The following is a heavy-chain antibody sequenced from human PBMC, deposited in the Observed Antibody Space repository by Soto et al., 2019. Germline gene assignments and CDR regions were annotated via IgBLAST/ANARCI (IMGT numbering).Heavy chain of an antibody. J-gene: IGHJ4*02. V-gene: IGHV3-74*01. CDR1: GFIFSSDW. CDR3: ARERPGEQHYFDF. CDR2: INTDGSGT. Sequence: EVQLVESGGGLVQPGGSLRLSCAASGFIFSSDWMHWVRQAPGGGLVWVSRINTDGSGTTYADSVKGRFTISRDNSKDTLYLHMNSLRAEDPAVYYCARERPGEQHYFDFWGQGILVTVSS. D-gene: IGHD1-26*01.